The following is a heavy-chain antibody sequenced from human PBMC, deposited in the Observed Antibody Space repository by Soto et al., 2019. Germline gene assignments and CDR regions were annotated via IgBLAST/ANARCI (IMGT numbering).Heavy chain of an antibody. V-gene: IGHV3-11*01. D-gene: IGHD3-10*01. J-gene: IGHJ4*02. CDR2: ISGSGTTI. Sequence: QVHLVESGGGLVKPGGSLRLSCAASGFTFSDHYMTWIRQAPGKGLDWVAKISGSGTTIFYADSVEGRFTVSRDNAKNSVYLQMDSLRAEDTALYYCASDPFYYASGYWGQGTLVTVSS. CDR3: ASDPFYYASGY. CDR1: GFTFSDHY.